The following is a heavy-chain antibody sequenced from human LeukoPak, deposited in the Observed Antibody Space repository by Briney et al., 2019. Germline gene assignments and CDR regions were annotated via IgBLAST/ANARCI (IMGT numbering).Heavy chain of an antibody. Sequence: GGSLRLSCAASGFAFSSYSMNWVRQAPGKGLEWVSPISSSSSYIYYADSVKGRFTISRDNAKNSLYLQMNSLRAEDTAVYYCARDRGCSSTSCYIGNDYWGQGTLVTVSS. CDR1: GFAFSSYS. CDR2: ISSSSSYI. V-gene: IGHV3-21*01. D-gene: IGHD2-2*02. CDR3: ARDRGCSSTSCYIGNDY. J-gene: IGHJ4*02.